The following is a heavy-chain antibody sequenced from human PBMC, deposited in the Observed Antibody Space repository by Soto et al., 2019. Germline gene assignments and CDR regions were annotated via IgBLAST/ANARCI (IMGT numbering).Heavy chain of an antibody. D-gene: IGHD3-3*01. J-gene: IGHJ5*02. CDR2: IYSSGST. CDR3: ARVQRFSDWFDP. Sequence: PSETLSLTCNVSGGAINGYYWTWIRQPAGKGLEWIGRIYSSGSTKYNPSLQSRVTMSLDTSKNQVSLRLTSVTAADTAVYYCARVQRFSDWFDPWGQGTLVTVS. V-gene: IGHV4-4*07. CDR1: GGAINGYY.